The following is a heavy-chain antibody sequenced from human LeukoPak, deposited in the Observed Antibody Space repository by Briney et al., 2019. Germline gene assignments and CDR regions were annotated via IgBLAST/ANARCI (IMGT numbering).Heavy chain of an antibody. V-gene: IGHV4-4*02. CDR2: IHDTGST. Sequence: SGTLSLTCTVSGGSISRSNWWSWVRQPPGKGLEWIGEIHDTGSTNYNPPLKSRVTMSLDTSKNQFSLKLSSVTAADTALYYCARGRLYGGWYRWDYFDYWGQGTLVTVSS. J-gene: IGHJ4*02. D-gene: IGHD6-19*01. CDR1: GGSISRSNW. CDR3: ARGRLYGGWYRWDYFDY.